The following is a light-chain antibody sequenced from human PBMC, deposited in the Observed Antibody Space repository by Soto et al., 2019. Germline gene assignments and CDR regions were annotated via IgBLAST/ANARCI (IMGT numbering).Light chain of an antibody. CDR1: QSVSSSY. J-gene: IGKJ5*01. Sequence: EIVLTQSPATLSLSPGERATLSCGASQSVSSSYLAWYQQKPGLAPRLLIYDASSRATGIPDRFSGSGSGTDFTLTISRLEPEDFAVYYCQQRSNWPPLTFGQGTRLEIK. V-gene: IGKV3D-20*02. CDR3: QQRSNWPPLT. CDR2: DAS.